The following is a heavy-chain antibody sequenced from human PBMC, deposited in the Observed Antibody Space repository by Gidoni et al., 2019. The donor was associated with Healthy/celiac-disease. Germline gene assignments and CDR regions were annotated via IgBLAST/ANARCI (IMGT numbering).Heavy chain of an antibody. Sequence: EVQLVESGGGLVQPGGSLRLSCAASGFTVSSNYMSWVRQAPGKGLEWVSVIYSGGSTYYADSVKGRFTISRHNSKNTLYLQMNSLRAEDTAVYYCARRGRATVTTGDFDYWGQGTLVTVSS. D-gene: IGHD4-17*01. V-gene: IGHV3-53*04. CDR2: IYSGGST. J-gene: IGHJ4*02. CDR3: ARRGRATVTTGDFDY. CDR1: GFTVSSNY.